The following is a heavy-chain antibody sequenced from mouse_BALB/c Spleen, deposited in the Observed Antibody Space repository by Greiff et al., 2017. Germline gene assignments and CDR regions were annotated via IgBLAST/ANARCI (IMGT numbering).Heavy chain of an antibody. V-gene: IGHV5-17*02. J-gene: IGHJ4*01. CDR3: ARSYYGNPYAIDY. D-gene: IGHD2-10*01. CDR1: GFTFSSFG. CDR2: ISSGSSTI. Sequence: EVMLVESGGGLVQPGGSRKLSCAASGFTFSSFGMHWVRQAPEKGLEWVAYISSGSSTIYYADTVKGRFTISRDNPKNTLFLQMTSLRSEDTAMYYCARSYYGNPYAIDYWGQGTSVTVSS.